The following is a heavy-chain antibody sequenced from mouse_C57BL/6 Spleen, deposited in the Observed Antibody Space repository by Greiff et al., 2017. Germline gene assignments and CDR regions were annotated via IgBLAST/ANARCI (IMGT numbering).Heavy chain of an antibody. CDR1: GFTFSSYT. D-gene: IGHD1-1*01. CDR3: APHYYGSRNWYFDV. Sequence: EVKVVESGGGLVKPGGSLKLSCAASGFTFSSYTMSWVRQTPEKRLEWVATISGGGGNTYYPDSVKGRFTISRDNAKNTLYLQMSSLRSEDTALYYCAPHYYGSRNWYFDVWGTGTTVTVSS. V-gene: IGHV5-9*01. J-gene: IGHJ1*03. CDR2: ISGGGGNT.